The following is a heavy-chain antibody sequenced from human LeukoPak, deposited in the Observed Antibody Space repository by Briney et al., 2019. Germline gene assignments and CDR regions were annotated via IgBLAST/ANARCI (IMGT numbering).Heavy chain of an antibody. J-gene: IGHJ4*02. CDR3: ARESYDFCFDN. V-gene: IGHV4-4*07. CDR1: GGSISTYY. D-gene: IGHD3-3*01. Sequence: SETLSLTCTVSGGSISTYYWSWIRQPAGKGLEWIGRIFTSGVTNYNPSLKSRFTMSVGTSKNQFSLNLNSVTAADTAVYFCARESYDFCFDNWGQGTLVTVSS. CDR2: IFTSGVT.